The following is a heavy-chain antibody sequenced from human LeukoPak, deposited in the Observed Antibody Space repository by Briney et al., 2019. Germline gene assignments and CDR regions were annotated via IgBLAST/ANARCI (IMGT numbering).Heavy chain of an antibody. Sequence: GGSLRLSCAASGFTVSSNYMSWVRQAPGKGLEWVSVIYSGGSTYYADSVKGRLTISRDNSKNSAYLQINSLRVEDTAVYYCAAISYLAFDIWGQGTMVTVSS. V-gene: IGHV3-66*01. CDR2: IYSGGST. CDR3: AAISYLAFDI. D-gene: IGHD3-3*01. J-gene: IGHJ3*02. CDR1: GFTVSSNY.